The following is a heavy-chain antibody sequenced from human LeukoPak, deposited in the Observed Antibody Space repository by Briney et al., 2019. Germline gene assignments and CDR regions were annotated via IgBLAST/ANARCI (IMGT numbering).Heavy chain of an antibody. CDR1: GSTFSAYY. CDR3: ARDRRYCSSTSCSSDAFDS. Sequence: PGGSLRLSCAASGSTFSAYYMSWIRRAPGKGLEWVSSISISSITIYSAESVKCRSTISRDNAKNSLYLEMNSLRAEDTEVYYCARDRRYCSSTSCSSDAFDSWGQGTMVTVSS. D-gene: IGHD2-2*01. V-gene: IGHV3-11*01. CDR2: ISISSITI. J-gene: IGHJ3*02.